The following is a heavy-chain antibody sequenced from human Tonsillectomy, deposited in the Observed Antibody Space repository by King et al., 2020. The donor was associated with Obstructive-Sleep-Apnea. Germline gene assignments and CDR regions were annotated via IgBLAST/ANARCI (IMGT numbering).Heavy chain of an antibody. Sequence: QLQLQESGPGLVKPSETLSLTCTVSGGSISSSSYYWGWIRQPPGKGLEWIGSIYYSGSTYYNPSLKNRVTISVATSKNQFSLKLSAWTAADTAVYYCAGRAKRGYYFDYWGQGTLVTVSS. J-gene: IGHJ4*02. CDR2: IYYSGST. D-gene: IGHD1-26*01. V-gene: IGHV4-39*01. CDR3: AGRAKRGYYFDY. CDR1: GGSISSSSYY.